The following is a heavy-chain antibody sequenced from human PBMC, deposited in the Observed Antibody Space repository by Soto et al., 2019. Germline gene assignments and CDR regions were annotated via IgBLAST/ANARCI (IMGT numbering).Heavy chain of an antibody. D-gene: IGHD6-6*01. CDR1: GYTFTSYG. Sequence: QVQLVQSGAEVKKPGASVKVSCKASGYTFTSYGISWVRQAPGQRLEWMGWISAYNGNTNSAQNRQGRVTMTANTSTSTAYMEMRGIRSGVAAVYFCARAGRGSSSPSSWGQGTLVTVSS. J-gene: IGHJ5*02. CDR3: ARAGRGSSSPSS. CDR2: ISAYNGNT. V-gene: IGHV1-18*01.